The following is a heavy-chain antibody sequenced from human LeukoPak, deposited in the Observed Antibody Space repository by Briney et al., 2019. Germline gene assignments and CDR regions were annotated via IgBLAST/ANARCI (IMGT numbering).Heavy chain of an antibody. Sequence: GESLRLSCAASGFTLDDYAMNWVRQVPGRGLEWVSGINWNGRITEYADSVKDRFTIPRQNTKNSLYLYMDNLGGEDTALYFCARGSVQLWLGDTYYYMDVWGKGTTVTVSS. CDR3: ARGSVQLWLGDTYYYMDV. D-gene: IGHD5-18*01. CDR1: GFTLDDYA. V-gene: IGHV3-20*04. CDR2: INWNGRIT. J-gene: IGHJ6*03.